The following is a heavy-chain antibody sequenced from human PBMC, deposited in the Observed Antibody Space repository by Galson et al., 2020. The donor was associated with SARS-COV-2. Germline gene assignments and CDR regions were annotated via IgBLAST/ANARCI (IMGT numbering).Heavy chain of an antibody. CDR3: ATKQSDTETNTFYYYYHAVDV. CDR2: IIPFFGTT. CDR1: GGSLSKFA. V-gene: IGHV1-69*13. J-gene: IGHJ6*02. D-gene: IGHD1-7*01. Sequence: SVKVSCKPSGGSLSKFAIHWVRQAPGQDLEWMGGIIPFFGTTDYVEKFQGRVTFSSAESTTTAYMELSSLSSEDTAVYYCATKQSDTETNTFYYYYHAVDVWGQGTTVAVSS.